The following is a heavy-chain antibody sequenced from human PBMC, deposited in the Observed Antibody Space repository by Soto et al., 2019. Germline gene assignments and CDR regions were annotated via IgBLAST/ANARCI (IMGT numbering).Heavy chain of an antibody. CDR1: GHSFTNYY. D-gene: IGHD4-17*01. Sequence: GASVKVSCKASGHSFTNYYLHWVRQAPGQGLEWMGWINPNSGGTKYAQKFQGRVTMTRDTSINTVYMELSSLRSDDTAVYFCASHYGDYASWFDPWGQGTLVTVS. CDR3: ASHYGDYASWFDP. V-gene: IGHV1-2*02. CDR2: INPNSGGT. J-gene: IGHJ5*02.